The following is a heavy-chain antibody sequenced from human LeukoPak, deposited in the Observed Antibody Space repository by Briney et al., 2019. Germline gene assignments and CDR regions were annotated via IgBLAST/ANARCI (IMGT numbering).Heavy chain of an antibody. Sequence: SSETLSLTCTVSGGSISGYYWSWIRQPAGKGLEWIGRIYSSGSGHYNPSLESRVTMSVDTSKNQFSLKLRSVTAADTAVYYCARESDGYFDYWGQGTLVTVSS. D-gene: IGHD5-24*01. CDR1: GGSISGYY. CDR3: ARESDGYFDY. J-gene: IGHJ4*02. V-gene: IGHV4-4*07. CDR2: IYSSGSG.